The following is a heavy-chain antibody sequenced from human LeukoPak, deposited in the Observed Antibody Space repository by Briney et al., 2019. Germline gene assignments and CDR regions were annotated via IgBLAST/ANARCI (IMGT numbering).Heavy chain of an antibody. V-gene: IGHV4-4*07. CDR2: IHTSGST. J-gene: IGHJ4*02. CDR3: ARDRYYYDSTGYYFDY. Sequence: SETLSPTCTVSGGSITSYYWSWIRQPAGKGLDWIGRIHTSGSTNYNPSLKSRVTMSEDTSKNQFSLKLSSVAAADTAVYYCARDRYYYDSTGYYFDYWGQGTLVTVSS. CDR1: GGSITSYY. D-gene: IGHD3-22*01.